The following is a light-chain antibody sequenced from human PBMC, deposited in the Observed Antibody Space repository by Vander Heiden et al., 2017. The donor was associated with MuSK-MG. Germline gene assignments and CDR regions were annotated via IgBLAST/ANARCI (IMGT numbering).Light chain of an antibody. CDR3: QQYDNLPPLT. Sequence: DIQMNQSPSSLSASVGDRVTITCQASQDISNYLNWYQQKTGKAPKLLIYDASNLETGVPSRFSGSGSGTDFTFTISSLQPEDIATYYCQQYDNLPPLTFGGGTKVEIK. V-gene: IGKV1-33*01. CDR1: QDISNY. J-gene: IGKJ4*01. CDR2: DAS.